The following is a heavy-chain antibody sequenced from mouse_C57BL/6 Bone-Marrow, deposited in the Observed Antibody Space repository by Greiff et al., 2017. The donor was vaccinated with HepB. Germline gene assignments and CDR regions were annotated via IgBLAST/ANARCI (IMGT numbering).Heavy chain of an antibody. CDR3: ARRGMGGDY. CDR1: GYAFTNYL. Sequence: QVQLKESGAELVRPGTSVKVSCKASGYAFTNYLIEWVKQRPGQGLEWIGVINPGSGGTNYNEKFKGKATLTADKSSSTAYMQLSSLTSEDSAVYFCARRGMGGDYWGQGTTLTVSS. J-gene: IGHJ2*01. V-gene: IGHV1-54*01. CDR2: INPGSGGT.